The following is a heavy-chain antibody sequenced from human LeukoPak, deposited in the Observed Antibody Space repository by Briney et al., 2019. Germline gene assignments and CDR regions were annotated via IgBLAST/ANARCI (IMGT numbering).Heavy chain of an antibody. D-gene: IGHD6-13*01. Sequence: GGSLRLSCAASGFTFSTYAMIWVRQAPGKGLEWVSVIGGSGSYTYYADSVKGRFTISRDNSKDTLYLQMNSLRAEDTAVYYCARDWYDYWGQGTLVTVSS. CDR2: IGGSGSYT. CDR3: ARDWYDY. V-gene: IGHV3-23*01. J-gene: IGHJ4*02. CDR1: GFTFSTYA.